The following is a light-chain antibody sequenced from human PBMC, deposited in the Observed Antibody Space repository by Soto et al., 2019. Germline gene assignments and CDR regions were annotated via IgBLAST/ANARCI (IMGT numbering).Light chain of an antibody. V-gene: IGKV3-20*01. CDR2: GAS. Sequence: EIVLTKSASALSVSPGERATLSCRASQSFXSSYLAWYQQKPGQAPRLLXDGASSRATGIPDRLSGSGSGTDFTPTISRLEPEEFAVYYCQQYGSSLWTFGQGTKVDIK. J-gene: IGKJ1*01. CDR1: QSFXSSY. CDR3: QQYGSSLWT.